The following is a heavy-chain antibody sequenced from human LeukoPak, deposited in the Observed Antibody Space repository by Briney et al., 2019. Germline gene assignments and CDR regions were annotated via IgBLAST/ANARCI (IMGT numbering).Heavy chain of an antibody. CDR1: EGTFSSYA. D-gene: IGHD3-22*01. Sequence: SVKVSCKASEGTFSSYAISWVRQAPGQGLEWMGGIIPIFGTANYAQKFQGRVTITADESTSTAYMELSSLRSEDTAVYYCAREPRNYYDSSGYWVYWGQGTLVTVSS. J-gene: IGHJ4*02. V-gene: IGHV1-69*13. CDR2: IIPIFGTA. CDR3: AREPRNYYDSSGYWVY.